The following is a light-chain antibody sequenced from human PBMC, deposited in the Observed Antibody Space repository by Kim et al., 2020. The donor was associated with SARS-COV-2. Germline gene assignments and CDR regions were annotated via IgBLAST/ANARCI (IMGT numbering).Light chain of an antibody. CDR1: SLRNYS. J-gene: IGLJ1*01. CDR2: GKN. V-gene: IGLV3-19*01. CDR3: NSRDSSGNHLGV. Sequence: GQTVRITGQGDSLRNYSASWYQQKPGQAPGLVIYGKNNRPSGIPDRFSGSSSGNTASMTITGDQAEDEADYYCNSRDSSGNHLGVFGTGTKVTVL.